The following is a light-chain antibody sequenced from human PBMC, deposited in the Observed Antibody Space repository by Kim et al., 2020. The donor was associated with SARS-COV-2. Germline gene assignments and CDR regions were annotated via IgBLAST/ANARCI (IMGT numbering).Light chain of an antibody. CDR1: SSDVGGYNY. CDR3: CSYAGSYTLV. J-gene: IGLJ3*02. V-gene: IGLV2-11*01. Sequence: QSALTQPHSVSGSPGQSVTISCTGTSSDVGGYNYVSWYQQHPGKAPKFMIYDVTKRPSGVPDRFSGSKSGNTASLTISGLQAEDEADYYCCSYAGSYTLVFGGGTQLTVL. CDR2: DVT.